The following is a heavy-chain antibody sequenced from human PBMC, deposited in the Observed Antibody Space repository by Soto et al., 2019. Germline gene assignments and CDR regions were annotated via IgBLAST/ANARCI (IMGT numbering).Heavy chain of an antibody. Sequence: GGSLRLSCVTSGFTFSGFAMTWVRQAPGKGLEWVSGIGGSDGSTSYADSVKGRLTISRDTSKNTLYLQMSSLRVEDTAIYYCTKTRYFDFPGTFDYWGQGTQVTVSS. CDR1: GFTFSGFA. CDR2: IGGSDGST. CDR3: TKTRYFDFPGTFDY. D-gene: IGHD3-9*01. V-gene: IGHV3-23*01. J-gene: IGHJ4*02.